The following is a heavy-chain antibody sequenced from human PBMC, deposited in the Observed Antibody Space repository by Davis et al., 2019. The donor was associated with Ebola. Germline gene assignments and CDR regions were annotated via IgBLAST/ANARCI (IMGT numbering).Heavy chain of an antibody. CDR3: ARSYHYDTSGYLPSLDY. CDR1: GYTFTGYY. Sequence: AASVKVSCKASGYTFTGYYIHWVRQAPGQGLEWMGWISPNTCGSNYAQKFQGSVTMTRDTSISTAYMELSRLRSDDTAVYYCARSYHYDTSGYLPSLDYWGQGTLVTVSS. V-gene: IGHV1-2*04. CDR2: ISPNTCGS. D-gene: IGHD3-22*01. J-gene: IGHJ4*02.